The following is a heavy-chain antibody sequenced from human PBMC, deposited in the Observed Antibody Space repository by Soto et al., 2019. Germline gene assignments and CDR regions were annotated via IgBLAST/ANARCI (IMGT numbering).Heavy chain of an antibody. Sequence: EVQLVESGGGLVKPGGSLRLSCVGSGFTFSAHSMNWVRQAPGKGLEWVASINSYSNYIYYADSFKGRFTISRDNSKNSLYLQMDNLGAEDTALYYCTRDFLRGGVGWFFDWGQGTLVTVSS. CDR3: TRDFLRGGVGWFFD. D-gene: IGHD6-19*01. CDR2: INSYSNYI. J-gene: IGHJ4*02. CDR1: GFTFSAHS. V-gene: IGHV3-21*02.